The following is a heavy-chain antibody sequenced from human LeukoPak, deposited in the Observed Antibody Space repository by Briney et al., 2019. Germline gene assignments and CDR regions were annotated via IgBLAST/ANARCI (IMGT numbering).Heavy chain of an antibody. CDR1: GFTFSSYG. CDR2: ISYDGSNK. CDR3: ARSTGGIDY. Sequence: QAGGSLRLSCAASGFTFSSYGMHWVRRAPGKGLEWVAVISYDGSNKYYADSVKGRFTISRDNSKNTLYLQMNSLRAEDTAVYYCARSTGGIDYWGQGTLVTVSS. V-gene: IGHV3-30*03. J-gene: IGHJ4*02. D-gene: IGHD4-17*01.